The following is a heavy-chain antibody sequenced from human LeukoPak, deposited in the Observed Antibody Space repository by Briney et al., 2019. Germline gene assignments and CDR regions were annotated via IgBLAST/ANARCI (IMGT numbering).Heavy chain of an antibody. CDR2: ISASGGST. V-gene: IGHV3-23*01. CDR1: GFTFSIYA. Sequence: GGSLRLSCAASGFTFSIYAMSWVRQAPGKGLEWVSAISASGGSTFYADSVKGRFTISRDNSKNTLYLQMSSLRAEDTAVYCCAKRPAANDYWGQGALATVSS. J-gene: IGHJ4*02. CDR3: AKRPAANDY. D-gene: IGHD2-15*01.